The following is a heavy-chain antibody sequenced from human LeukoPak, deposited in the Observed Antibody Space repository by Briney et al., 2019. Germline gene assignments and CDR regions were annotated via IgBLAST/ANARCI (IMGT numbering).Heavy chain of an antibody. CDR2: IYSGGST. V-gene: IGHV3-66*01. CDR3: ARDHVVPSDGMDV. D-gene: IGHD3-10*02. J-gene: IGHJ6*02. Sequence: GGSLRLSCPASGFTVSSYYMSWVRQAPGKGLEWVSVIYSGGSTYYADSVKGRFTISRDTSKNTVNLQMNSLRAGDTAVYYCARDHVVPSDGMDVWGQGTTVTVSS. CDR1: GFTVSSYY.